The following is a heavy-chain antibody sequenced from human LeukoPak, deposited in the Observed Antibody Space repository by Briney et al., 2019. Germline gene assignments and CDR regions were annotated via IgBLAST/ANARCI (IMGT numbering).Heavy chain of an antibody. Sequence: ASVTVSCKASGYIFTSYAMNWVRQAPGQGLEWMGWINTKTGKPTYTQGFTGRFVFSLDTSVSTAYLQISSLKAEDTAVYYCAREGGDYPDNWGQGTLVTVSS. CDR2: INTKTGKP. J-gene: IGHJ4*02. V-gene: IGHV7-4-1*02. CDR3: AREGGDYPDN. CDR1: GYIFTSYA. D-gene: IGHD2-21*01.